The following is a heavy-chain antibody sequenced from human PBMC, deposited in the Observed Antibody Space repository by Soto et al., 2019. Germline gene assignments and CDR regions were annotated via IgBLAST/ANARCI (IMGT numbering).Heavy chain of an antibody. CDR3: ARGYDPYYYYYMDV. J-gene: IGHJ6*03. Sequence: GGSLRLSCAASGFTVSSNYMSWVRQAPGKGLEWVSVIYSGGSTYYADSVKGRFTISRHNSKNTLYLQMNSLRAEDTAVYYCARGYDPYYYYYMDVWGKGTTVTVSS. CDR1: GFTVSSNY. CDR2: IYSGGST. D-gene: IGHD3-3*01. V-gene: IGHV3-53*04.